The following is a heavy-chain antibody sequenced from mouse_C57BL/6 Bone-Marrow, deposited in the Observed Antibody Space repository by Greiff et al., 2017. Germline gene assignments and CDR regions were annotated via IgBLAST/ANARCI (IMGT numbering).Heavy chain of an antibody. CDR2: IDPSDSYT. CDR1: GYTFTSYW. V-gene: IGHV1-59*01. CDR3: AVDFDY. Sequence: QVQLQQPGAELVRPGTSVKLSCKASGYTFTSYWMHWVKQRPGQGLEWIGVIDPSDSYTNYNQKFKGKATLTVDTSSSTAYMQLSSLTSEDSAVYYCAVDFDYWGQGTTLTVSS. J-gene: IGHJ2*01.